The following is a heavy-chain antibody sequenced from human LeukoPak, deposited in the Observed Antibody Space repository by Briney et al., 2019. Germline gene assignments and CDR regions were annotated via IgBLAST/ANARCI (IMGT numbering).Heavy chain of an antibody. CDR1: GGSISSYY. CDR2: IYTGGST. CDR3: ARLNYGDYLGDWFDP. Sequence: SETLSLTCTVSGGSISSYYWSWIRQPPGKGLEWIGYIYTGGSTNYNPSLKSRVTISVDTSKNQFSLKLSSVTPADTAVYYCARLNYGDYLGDWFDPWGQGTLVTVSS. J-gene: IGHJ5*02. D-gene: IGHD4-17*01. V-gene: IGHV4-4*09.